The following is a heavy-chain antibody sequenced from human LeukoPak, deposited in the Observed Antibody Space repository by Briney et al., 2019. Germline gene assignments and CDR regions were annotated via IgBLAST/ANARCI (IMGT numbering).Heavy chain of an antibody. CDR2: IYPGDSDT. CDR1: GHSFTSYW. CDR3: ARQRFFGTGGCYYYYGMDV. J-gene: IGHJ6*02. D-gene: IGHD1-1*01. V-gene: IGHV5-51*01. Sequence: GESLKISCKGSGHSFTSYWIGWVRQMPGKGLEWMGIIYPGDSDTRYSPSFQGQVTISADKSISTAYLQWSSLKASDTAMYYCARQRFFGTGGCYYYYGMDVWGQGTTVTVSS.